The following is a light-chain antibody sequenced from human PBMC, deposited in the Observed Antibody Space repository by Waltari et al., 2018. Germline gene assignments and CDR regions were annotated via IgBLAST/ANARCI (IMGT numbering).Light chain of an antibody. CDR2: DVS. CDR1: SSDVGGYNS. CDR3: SSYTSSTTLLLI. J-gene: IGLJ2*01. Sequence: QSALTQPASVSGSPGQSITISCTGTSSDVGGYNSVSWYQKHPGKAPKLLIYDVSNRPSGVANRFSASKSGNTASLIISGLQAEDETDYYCSSYTSSTTLLLIFGGGTKLTVL. V-gene: IGLV2-14*03.